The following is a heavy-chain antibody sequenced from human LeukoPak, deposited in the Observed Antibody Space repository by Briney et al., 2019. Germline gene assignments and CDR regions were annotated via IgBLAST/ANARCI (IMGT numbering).Heavy chain of an antibody. D-gene: IGHD3-10*01. V-gene: IGHV4-61*05. CDR3: ARLPGDIDGD. J-gene: IGHJ4*02. Sequence: SETLSLTCTVSGGSISSSSYYWSWIRQPPGKGLEWIGYIYYSGSTNYNPSLKSRVTISVDTSKNQFSLKLSSVTAADTAVYYCARLPGDIDGDWGQGTLVTVSS. CDR1: GGSISSSSYY. CDR2: IYYSGST.